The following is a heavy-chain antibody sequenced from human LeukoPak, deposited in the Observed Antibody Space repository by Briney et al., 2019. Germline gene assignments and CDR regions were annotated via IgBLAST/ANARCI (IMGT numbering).Heavy chain of an antibody. D-gene: IGHD2-21*01. Sequence: SETLSLTCAVYGGSFSGYYWSWIRQPPGKGLEWIGEINHSGSTNYNPSLKSRVTISVDTSKNQFSLKLSSVTAADTAVYYCARGSRRLPPQPPYGMDVWGQGTTVTVSS. J-gene: IGHJ6*02. CDR1: GGSFSGYY. CDR3: ARGSRRLPPQPPYGMDV. V-gene: IGHV4-34*01. CDR2: INHSGST.